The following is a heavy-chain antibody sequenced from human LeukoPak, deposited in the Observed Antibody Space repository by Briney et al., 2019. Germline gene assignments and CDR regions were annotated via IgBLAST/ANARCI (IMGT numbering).Heavy chain of an antibody. J-gene: IGHJ3*02. V-gene: IGHV5-51*01. CDR1: GYSFTSYW. CDR3: ARHHVESAAGIPPRFAFDI. Sequence: GESLKICFKGSGYSFTSYWIGWRLQMAGKGREGMWIMYLGDSDTRYSPSFQGQVTISADKSITTDYLQWSSIKASDNDMYYCARHHVESAAGIPPRFAFDIWGQGTMVTVSS. D-gene: IGHD6-13*01. CDR2: MYLGDSDT.